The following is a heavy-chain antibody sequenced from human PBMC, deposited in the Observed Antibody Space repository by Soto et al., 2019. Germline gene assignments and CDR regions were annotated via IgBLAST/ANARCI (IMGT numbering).Heavy chain of an antibody. D-gene: IGHD3-10*01. CDR2: IRQDGSEK. V-gene: IGHV3-7*05. CDR3: ARDFDYGSGSPTD. Sequence: GGSLRLSCAASGFTFSSYWMSWVHQAPGKGLEWVANIRQDGSEKYYVDSVKGRFTISRDNAKNSLYLQMNSLRAEDTAVYYCARDFDYGSGSPTDWGQGTRFTVSS. CDR1: GFTFSSYW. J-gene: IGHJ4*02.